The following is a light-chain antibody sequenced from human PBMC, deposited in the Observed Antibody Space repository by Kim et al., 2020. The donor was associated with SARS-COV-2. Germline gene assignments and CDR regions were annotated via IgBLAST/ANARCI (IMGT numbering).Light chain of an antibody. CDR2: GDT. V-gene: IGLV3-25*03. CDR3: QSSDSSDTFWV. Sequence: SPGQTAKITCSGDALPNQYAYWFQQKASQAPVLVIYGDTERPSGIPERFSGSTSGTRVTLTISGVQVEDEADYYCQSSDSSDTFWVFGGGTQLTVL. CDR1: ALPNQY. J-gene: IGLJ3*02.